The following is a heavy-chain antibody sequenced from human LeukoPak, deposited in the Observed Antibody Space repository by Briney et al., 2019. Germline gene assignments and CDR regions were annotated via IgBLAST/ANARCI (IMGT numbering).Heavy chain of an antibody. CDR3: AKEGVVVAAGFYFDY. D-gene: IGHD2-15*01. CDR1: GFTFSSYG. J-gene: IGHJ4*02. Sequence: GGSLRLSCAASGFTFSSYGMHWVRQAPGKGLEWVAVISYDGSNKYYADSVKGRFTISRDNSKNTLYLQMNGLRAEDTAVYYCAKEGVVVAAGFYFDYWGQGTLVTVSS. CDR2: ISYDGSNK. V-gene: IGHV3-30*18.